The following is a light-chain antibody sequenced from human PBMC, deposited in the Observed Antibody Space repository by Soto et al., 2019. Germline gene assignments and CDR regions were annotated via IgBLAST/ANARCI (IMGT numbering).Light chain of an antibody. CDR3: SSYTSSSTQV. CDR2: EVS. Sequence: QSALTQPASVSGSPGQSIPISCTGTSSDVGGYNYVSWYQHHPGKAPKLMIYEVSNRPSGVSNRFSGSKSGNTASLTISGLQAEDEADYYCSSYTSSSTQVCGTGT. V-gene: IGLV2-14*01. J-gene: IGLJ1*01. CDR1: SSDVGGYNY.